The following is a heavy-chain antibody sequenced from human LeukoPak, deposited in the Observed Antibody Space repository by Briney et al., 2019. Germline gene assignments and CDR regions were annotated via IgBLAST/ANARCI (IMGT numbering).Heavy chain of an antibody. CDR2: IYHSGTT. Sequence: SETLSLTCSVSGFSITTGSYWGWVRQPPGKGLECIGTIYHSGTTYYNPSLKSRVTISMDTSKNQFSLNLTSMTAADTAVYYCAREYFAYGSGYFDAWGHGTLVTVSS. J-gene: IGHJ4*01. V-gene: IGHV4-38-2*02. CDR1: GFSITTGSY. CDR3: AREYFAYGSGYFDA. D-gene: IGHD3-10*01.